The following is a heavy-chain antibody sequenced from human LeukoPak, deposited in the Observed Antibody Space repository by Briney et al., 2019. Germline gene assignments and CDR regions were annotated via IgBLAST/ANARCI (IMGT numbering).Heavy chain of an antibody. V-gene: IGHV4-59*01. Sequence: PSETLSLTCTASGGSISGCYWSWIRQPPGKGLEWIGYIYYSGSTNYNPSLKSRVTISVDTSKNQFSLKLSSVTAADTAVYYCARGEAGGGSSWSTTPIMDVWGKGTTVTVSS. CDR2: IYYSGST. CDR3: ARGEAGGGSSWSTTPIMDV. CDR1: GGSISGCY. J-gene: IGHJ6*03. D-gene: IGHD6-13*01.